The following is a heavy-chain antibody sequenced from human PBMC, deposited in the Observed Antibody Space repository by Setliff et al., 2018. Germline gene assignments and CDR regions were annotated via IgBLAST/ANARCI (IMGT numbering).Heavy chain of an antibody. J-gene: IGHJ3*02. CDR1: GFTFSSYA. V-gene: IGHV3-33*01. Sequence: GGSLRLSCAASGFTFSSYAMHWVRQAPGKGLEWVAFIWYDGSNTYYTGSVKGRFTISRDNSRNTLYLQVNSLRAEDTAVYYCAGDPPSNGYAFDIWGQGTMVT. D-gene: IGHD5-12*01. CDR3: AGDPPSNGYAFDI. CDR2: IWYDGSNT.